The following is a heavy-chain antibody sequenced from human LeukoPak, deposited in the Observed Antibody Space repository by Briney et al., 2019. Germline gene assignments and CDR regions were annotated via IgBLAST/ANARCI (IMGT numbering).Heavy chain of an antibody. J-gene: IGHJ3*02. V-gene: IGHV4-59*11. CDR2: IYYSGST. CDR3: ARLYSYGPGGAFDI. CDR1: GGSISSHY. Sequence: SETLSLTCTVSGGSISSHYWSWIRQPPGKGLEWIGYIYYSGSTNYNPSLKSRVTISVDTSKNQFSLKLSSVTAADTAVYYCARLYSYGPGGAFDIWGQGTMVTVSS. D-gene: IGHD5-18*01.